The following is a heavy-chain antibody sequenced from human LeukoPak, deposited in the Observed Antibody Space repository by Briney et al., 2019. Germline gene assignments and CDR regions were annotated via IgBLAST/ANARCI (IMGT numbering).Heavy chain of an antibody. V-gene: IGHV3-21*01. J-gene: IGHJ3*02. Sequence: GGALRLSCAASGFTFSTYSMNRGRQAPGKGLEWVSYIISSTTYIYYADSVKGRFTISRDNAKNSLYLQMNSLRAEDTSVYYCARDRGYCSGGSCYSNAFDIWGQGTMVTVSS. D-gene: IGHD2-15*01. CDR3: ARDRGYCSGGSCYSNAFDI. CDR1: GFTFSTYS. CDR2: IISSTTYI.